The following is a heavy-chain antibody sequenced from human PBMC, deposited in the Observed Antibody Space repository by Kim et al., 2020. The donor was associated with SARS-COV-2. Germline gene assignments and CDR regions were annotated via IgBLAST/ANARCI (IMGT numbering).Heavy chain of an antibody. CDR2: ST. V-gene: IGHV4-39*01. J-gene: IGHJ5*02. Sequence: STYYTPSLKRRVTISVDTSQNQFSLKLSSVTAADTAVYYCARHGQGWFDPWGQGTLVTVSS. CDR3: ARHGQGWFDP.